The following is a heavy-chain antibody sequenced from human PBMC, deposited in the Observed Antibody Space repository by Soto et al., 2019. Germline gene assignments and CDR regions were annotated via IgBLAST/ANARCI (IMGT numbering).Heavy chain of an antibody. D-gene: IGHD6-19*01. CDR2: IYHSGST. CDR3: ARAGGSYSSGWYYYYGMDV. CDR1: GGSISSGNW. Sequence: SETLSLTCAVSGGSISSGNWWSWVRQPPGKGLEWIGEIYHSGSTNYNPSLKSRVTISVDKSKNQFSLKLSSVTAADTAVYYCARAGGSYSSGWYYYYGMDVWGQGTTVTVSS. V-gene: IGHV4-4*02. J-gene: IGHJ6*02.